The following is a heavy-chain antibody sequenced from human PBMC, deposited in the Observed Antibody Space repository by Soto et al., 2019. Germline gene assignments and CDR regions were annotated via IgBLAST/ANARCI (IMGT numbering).Heavy chain of an antibody. D-gene: IGHD4-4*01. Sequence: ASVKVSCKASGYTFTSYGISWVRQAPGQGLEWMGWISAYNGNTNYAQKLQGRVTMTTDTSTSTAYMELRSLRSDDTAVYYCARDPWTTVTNFRYYYYGMDVWGQGTTVTVSS. CDR2: ISAYNGNT. CDR3: ARDPWTTVTNFRYYYYGMDV. J-gene: IGHJ6*02. V-gene: IGHV1-18*04. CDR1: GYTFTSYG.